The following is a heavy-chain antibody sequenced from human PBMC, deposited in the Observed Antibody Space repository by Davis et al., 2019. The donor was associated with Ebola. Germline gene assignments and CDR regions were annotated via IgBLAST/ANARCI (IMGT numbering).Heavy chain of an antibody. CDR3: AKGGDMDV. Sequence: GGSLRLSCAASGFAFTRHSMNWVRQAPGKGLEWIAFISSGGDDRYYADSVRGRFTVSRDNSKNTLYLHLNSLRVEDTAAYYCAKGGDMDVWGQGTTVTVS. J-gene: IGHJ6*02. D-gene: IGHD3-16*01. CDR2: ISSGGDDR. CDR1: GFAFTRHS. V-gene: IGHV3-48*01.